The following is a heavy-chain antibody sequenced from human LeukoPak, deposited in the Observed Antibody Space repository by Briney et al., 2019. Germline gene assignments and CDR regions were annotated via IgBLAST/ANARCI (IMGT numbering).Heavy chain of an antibody. CDR2: ISSSSSTI. CDR3: ARDGYCSSTSCYIEPDDAFDI. J-gene: IGHJ3*02. D-gene: IGHD2-2*02. Sequence: GGSLRLSCAASGFTFSSYSMNWVRQAPGKGLEWVSYISSSSSTIYYADSVKGRFTISRDNAKNSLYLQLNSLRAEDTAVYYCARDGYCSSTSCYIEPDDAFDIWGQGTMVTVSS. CDR1: GFTFSSYS. V-gene: IGHV3-48*04.